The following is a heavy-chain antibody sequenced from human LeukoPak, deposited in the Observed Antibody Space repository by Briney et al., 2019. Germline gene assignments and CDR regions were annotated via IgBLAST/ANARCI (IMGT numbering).Heavy chain of an antibody. CDR1: GFSFSRFP. V-gene: IGHV3-23*01. CDR2: ISVTGFDT. J-gene: IGHJ6*03. CDR3: VKDTYYLQMYRYYMDV. Sequence: PGGSLRLSCEASGFSFSRFPMSWVRQAPGKGLAWVSTISVTGFDTYFADSVKGRFTISRDNSRNTVSLQMNSLRDEDTAVYYCVKDTYYLQMYRYYMDVWGKGTTVTVSS. D-gene: IGHD2/OR15-2a*01.